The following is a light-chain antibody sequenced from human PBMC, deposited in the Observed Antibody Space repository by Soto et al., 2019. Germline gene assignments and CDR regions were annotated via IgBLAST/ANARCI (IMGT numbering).Light chain of an antibody. V-gene: IGKV3D-15*01. J-gene: IGKJ1*01. CDR3: QQYNNWLPWT. CDR1: QSVSNN. CDR2: DAS. Sequence: EIVLTQSPCTLSLSPGERATLSCRASQSVSNNYLAWYQQKPGQAPRLLIYDASNRATGIPARFSGSGSGTEFTLTISSLQSEDFAVYYCQQYNNWLPWTFGQGTKVDIK.